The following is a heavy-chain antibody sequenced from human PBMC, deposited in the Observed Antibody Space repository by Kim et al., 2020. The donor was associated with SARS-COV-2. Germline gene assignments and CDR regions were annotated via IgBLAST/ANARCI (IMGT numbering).Heavy chain of an antibody. CDR1: GGTFSSYA. Sequence: SVKVSCKASGGTFSSYAISWVRQAPGQGLEWMGGIIPIFGTANYAQKFQGRVTITADESTSTAYMELSSLRSEDTAVYYCARSVWNYDYYYYGMDVWGQGTTVTVSS. J-gene: IGHJ6*02. CDR3: ARSVWNYDYYYYGMDV. D-gene: IGHD1-7*01. V-gene: IGHV1-69*13. CDR2: IIPIFGTA.